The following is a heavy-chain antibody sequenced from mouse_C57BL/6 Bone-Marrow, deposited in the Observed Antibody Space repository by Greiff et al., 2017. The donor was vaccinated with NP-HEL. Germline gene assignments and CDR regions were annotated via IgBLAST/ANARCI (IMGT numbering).Heavy chain of an antibody. CDR2: IRNKANNHAT. D-gene: IGHD2-5*01. CDR1: GFTFSDAW. V-gene: IGHV6-6*01. CDR3: TSPTIVTTGYWYFDV. Sequence: EVMLVESGGGLVQPGGSMKLSCAASGFTFSDAWMDWVRQSPEKGLEWVAEIRNKANNHATYYAESVKGRFTISRDDSKSSVYLQMNSLRAEDTGIYYCTSPTIVTTGYWYFDVWGTGTTVTVSS. J-gene: IGHJ1*03.